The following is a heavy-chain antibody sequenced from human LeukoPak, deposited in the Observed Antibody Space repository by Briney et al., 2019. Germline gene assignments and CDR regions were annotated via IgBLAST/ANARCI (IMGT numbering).Heavy chain of an antibody. D-gene: IGHD6-6*01. Sequence: PGGSLRLSCAASGFTFDDYAMHWVRHAPGNGLEWVSGISWNSGSIGYADSVKGRFTISRDNAKNSLYLQMNSLRAEDMALYYCAKARGSSSSPEYFQHWGQGTLVTVSS. CDR2: ISWNSGSI. CDR1: GFTFDDYA. CDR3: AKARGSSSSPEYFQH. J-gene: IGHJ1*01. V-gene: IGHV3-9*03.